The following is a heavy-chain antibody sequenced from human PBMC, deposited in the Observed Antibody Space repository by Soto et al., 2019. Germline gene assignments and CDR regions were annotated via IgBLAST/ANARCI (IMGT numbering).Heavy chain of an antibody. V-gene: IGHV4-30-2*01. CDR3: ARAHYGDYGYGMDV. J-gene: IGHJ6*02. CDR1: GGSISSGCYS. CDR2: IYESGST. D-gene: IGHD4-17*01. Sequence: SETLSLTCPVSGGSISSGCYSWSWIRQPPGKGLEWIGYIYESGSTYYNPSLKSRVTISVDRSKNQFSLKLSSVTAADTAVYYCARAHYGDYGYGMDVWGQGTTVTVSS.